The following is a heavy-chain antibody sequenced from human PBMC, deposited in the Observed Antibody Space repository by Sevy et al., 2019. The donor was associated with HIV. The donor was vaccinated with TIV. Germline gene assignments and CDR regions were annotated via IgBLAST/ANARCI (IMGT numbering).Heavy chain of an antibody. Sequence: SETLSLTCTVSGGSISSGVYYWSWIRQPPGKGLEWIGYIYYTDITYYNPSLKSRVTISVDTSKNHFSLKLSSVTAADTAVYYCARVATGTTNFDYWGQGTPVTVSS. J-gene: IGHJ4*02. CDR1: GGSISSGVYY. CDR3: ARVATGTTNFDY. V-gene: IGHV4-30-4*01. D-gene: IGHD1-1*01. CDR2: IYYTDIT.